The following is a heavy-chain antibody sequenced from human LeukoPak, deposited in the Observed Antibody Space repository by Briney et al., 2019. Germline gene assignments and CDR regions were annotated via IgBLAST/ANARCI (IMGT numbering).Heavy chain of an antibody. CDR2: IYHSGST. V-gene: IGHV4-30-2*01. D-gene: IGHD5-18*01. Sequence: TLSLTCAVSGGSISSGGYSWSWIRQPPGKGLEWIGYIYHSGSTYYNPSLKSRVTISVDRSKTQFSLKLSSVTAADTAVYYCARDAGYSYGFDPWGQGTLVTVSS. CDR1: GGSISSGGYS. J-gene: IGHJ5*02. CDR3: ARDAGYSYGFDP.